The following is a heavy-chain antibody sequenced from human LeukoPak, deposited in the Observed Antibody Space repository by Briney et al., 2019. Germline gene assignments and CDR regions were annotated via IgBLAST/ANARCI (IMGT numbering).Heavy chain of an antibody. V-gene: IGHV3-7*03. CDR2: IKQDGSEK. CDR3: ALNGSPFDY. Sequence: PGGSLRLSCAASGFTFSIYWMSWVRQAPGKGLEWVANIKQDGSEKYYVDSVKGRFTISRDNAKKSLYLQMNSLRADDTAVYYCALNGSPFDYWGQGTLVTVSS. J-gene: IGHJ4*02. CDR1: GFTFSIYW. D-gene: IGHD3-10*01.